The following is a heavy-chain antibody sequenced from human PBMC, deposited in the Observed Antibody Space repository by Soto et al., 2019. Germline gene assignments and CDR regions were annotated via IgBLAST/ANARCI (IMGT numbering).Heavy chain of an antibody. D-gene: IGHD6-13*01. CDR2: INPNSGGT. CDR1: GYTFTGYY. CDR3: ARVAAAGYYYFDY. V-gene: IGHV1-2*04. J-gene: IGHJ4*02. Sequence: GASVKVSCKASGYTFTGYYMHWVRQAPGQGLEWMGWINPNSGGTSYAQKFQGWVTMTRDTSISTAYMELSRLRSDDTAVYYCARVAAAGYYYFDYWGQGTLVTVSS.